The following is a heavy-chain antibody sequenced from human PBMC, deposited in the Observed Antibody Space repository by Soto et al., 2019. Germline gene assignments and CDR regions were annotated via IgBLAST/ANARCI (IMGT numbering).Heavy chain of an antibody. J-gene: IGHJ4*02. D-gene: IGHD6-19*01. CDR2: ISYDGGQK. CDR1: GLTFSRSG. V-gene: IGHV3-30*18. CDR3: ANQGVRWLAGDH. Sequence: QVQLVESGGGVVQPGRSLRLSCEASGLTFSRSGMHWVRQAPGKGLEWVAVISYDGGQKYYADSVKGRFTISRDNSKNTLYLHVHNLSVGDPAVYYCANQGVRWLAGDHWGQGTLVTVSS.